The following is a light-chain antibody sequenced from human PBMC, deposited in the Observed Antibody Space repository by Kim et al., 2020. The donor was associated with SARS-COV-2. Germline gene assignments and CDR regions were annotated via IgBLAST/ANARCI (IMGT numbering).Light chain of an antibody. CDR3: QQYNNWPFT. Sequence: VSPGERAPPSCRGRQSVSSTLAWYQQKPGPAPRVLIYGASTRATGIPARVSGSGSGTEFTLTISSLQSEDFAVYYCQQYNNWPFTFGPETKVDIK. CDR1: QSVSST. J-gene: IGKJ3*01. V-gene: IGKV3-15*01. CDR2: GAS.